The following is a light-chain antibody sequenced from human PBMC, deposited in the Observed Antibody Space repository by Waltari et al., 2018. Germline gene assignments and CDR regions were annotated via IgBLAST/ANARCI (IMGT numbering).Light chain of an antibody. CDR1: LRVSCY. Sequence: VILTQSPATLPLSPGERATVACRARLRVSCYLASNQQEQGHAPRLLIDGASSSATGIPDRFSGSGSGTEFTLTISSLEPEDFAVYYCQKYSSSPYSFGQGTKVEIK. CDR2: GAS. V-gene: IGKV3-20*01. CDR3: QKYSSSPYS. J-gene: IGKJ2*03.